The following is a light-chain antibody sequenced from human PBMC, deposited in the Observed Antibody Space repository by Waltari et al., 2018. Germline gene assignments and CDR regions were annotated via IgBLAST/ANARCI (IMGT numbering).Light chain of an antibody. J-gene: IGLJ1*01. CDR2: EVI. V-gene: IGLV2-23*02. CDR3: CSYAGSGTYV. Sequence: QSALTKPAPVHGTPGQSITIPCTGTISAVGHYNLVPWYQHHPGGAPNLMICEVIKRPSGVSNRFSGSKSGNTASRTISGLQAEDEADYYCCSYAGSGTYVFGTGTKVTVL. CDR1: ISAVGHYNL.